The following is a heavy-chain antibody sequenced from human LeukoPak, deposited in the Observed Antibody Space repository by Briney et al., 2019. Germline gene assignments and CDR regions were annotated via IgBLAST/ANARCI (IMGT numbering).Heavy chain of an antibody. CDR2: ISNSDGTR. CDR1: GFTFSSYE. J-gene: IGHJ4*02. Sequence: PGGSLRLSCAASGFTFSSYEMNWVRQAPGKGLGWVSYISNSDGTRTYAGSVKGRFTISIDNAKNSLYLEMNSLRAEDTAVYYCAREIVSAVAGNFDYWGQGTLVTVSS. CDR3: AREIVSAVAGNFDY. V-gene: IGHV3-48*03. D-gene: IGHD6-19*01.